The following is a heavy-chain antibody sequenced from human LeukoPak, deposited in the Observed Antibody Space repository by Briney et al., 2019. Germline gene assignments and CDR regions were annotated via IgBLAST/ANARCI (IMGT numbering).Heavy chain of an antibody. CDR2: ISTYNGDT. CDR3: AREGLGELALDY. V-gene: IGHV1-18*01. CDR1: GYTFTSYG. Sequence: ASVKVSCKASGYTFTSYGISWVRQAPGQGLEWMGWISTYNGDTNYAQKLQGRVTMTTDTSTNTAYMELRSLRSDDTAVYYCAREGLGELALDYWGQGTLVTVSS. J-gene: IGHJ4*02. D-gene: IGHD3-16*01.